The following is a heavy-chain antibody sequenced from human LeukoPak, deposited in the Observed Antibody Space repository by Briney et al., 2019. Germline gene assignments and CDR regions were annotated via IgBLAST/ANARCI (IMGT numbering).Heavy chain of an antibody. Sequence: PLASVKVSCKASGYTFTSYDFNWVRQATGQRPERMGWMSPNSGDTGYAQKFQDRVTMTRNTSISTAYMELSSLRSDDTAVYYCARGPPNWGYDYWGPGTLVTVSS. CDR1: GYTFTSYD. J-gene: IGHJ4*02. CDR3: ARGPPNWGYDY. CDR2: MSPNSGDT. D-gene: IGHD7-27*01. V-gene: IGHV1-8*01.